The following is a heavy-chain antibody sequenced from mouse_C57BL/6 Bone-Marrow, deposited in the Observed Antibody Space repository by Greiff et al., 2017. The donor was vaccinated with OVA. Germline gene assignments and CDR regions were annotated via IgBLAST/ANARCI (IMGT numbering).Heavy chain of an antibody. CDR2: IYPRSGNT. CDR1: GYTFTSYG. J-gene: IGHJ2*01. V-gene: IGHV1-81*01. CDR3: ARPPTLRVFDY. Sequence: QVQLQQSGAELARPGASVKLSCKASGYTFTSYGISWVKQRTGQGLEWIGEIYPRSGNTYYNEKFKGKATLTADKSSSTAYMELRSLTSEDSAVYFCARPPTLRVFDYWGQGTTLTVSS. D-gene: IGHD1-1*01.